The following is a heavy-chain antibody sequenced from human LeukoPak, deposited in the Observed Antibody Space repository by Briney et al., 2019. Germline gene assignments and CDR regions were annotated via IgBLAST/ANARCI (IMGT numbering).Heavy chain of an antibody. CDR2: ISVYNSNT. CDR1: GYTVTTYG. Sequence: ASVKVSCKASGYTVTTYGINWVRQAPGQGLEWMGWISVYNSNTNYAQKFQGRVTMTTDSSTSTAYMELWSLRSDDTAVYYCARRPLQGNWFDPWGQGTLVTVSS. CDR3: ARRPLQGNWFDP. D-gene: IGHD4-11*01. J-gene: IGHJ5*02. V-gene: IGHV1-18*01.